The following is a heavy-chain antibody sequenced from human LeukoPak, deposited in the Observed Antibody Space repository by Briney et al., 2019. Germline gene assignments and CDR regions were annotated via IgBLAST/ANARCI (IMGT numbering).Heavy chain of an antibody. V-gene: IGHV4-4*09. J-gene: IGHJ5*01. Sequence: SETLSLTCTVAGGSISSHYWSWIRQPPGKGLEWIGYIYSSGSTEYNPSLKSRVTISVDTSKNQFSLKLSSVTAADRAVFYWARHWGWGGGDWFDSWGQGTPVTVSS. CDR3: ARHWGWGGGDWFDS. D-gene: IGHD3-16*01. CDR2: IYSSGST. CDR1: GGSISSHY.